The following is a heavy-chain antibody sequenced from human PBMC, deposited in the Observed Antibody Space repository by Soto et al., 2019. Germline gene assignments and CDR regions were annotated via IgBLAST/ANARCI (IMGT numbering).Heavy chain of an antibody. V-gene: IGHV1-8*01. CDR3: ARERSAAGTGWFDP. Sequence: QVQLVQSGAEVKKPGASVKASCKASGYTFTSYDINWVRQATGQGLEWMGWMNPNSGNTGYAQKFQGRVTMTRNTSISTAYMELSSLRSEDTAVYFCARERSAAGTGWFDPWGQGTLVTVSS. D-gene: IGHD6-13*01. CDR1: GYTFTSYD. CDR2: MNPNSGNT. J-gene: IGHJ5*02.